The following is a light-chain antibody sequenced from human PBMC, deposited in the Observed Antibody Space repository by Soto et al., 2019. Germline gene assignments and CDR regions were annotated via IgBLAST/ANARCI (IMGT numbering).Light chain of an antibody. CDR3: QQYNSYFWT. CDR2: DAS. CDR1: QGIGST. V-gene: IGKV1-5*01. J-gene: IGKJ1*01. Sequence: MTQSPATLSVSPGERATLSCRASQGIGSTLAWHQQKPGKAPKLLIYDASNLDNGVPSRFSGSGSGTEFTLTISSLQPDDFATYYCQQYNSYFWTFGQGTKVDIK.